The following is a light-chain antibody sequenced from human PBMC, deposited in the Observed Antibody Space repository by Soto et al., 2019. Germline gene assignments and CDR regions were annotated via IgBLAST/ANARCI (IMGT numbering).Light chain of an antibody. V-gene: IGLV1-44*01. J-gene: IGLJ1*01. CDR2: SNN. CDR1: SSNIGSST. Sequence: QSVVTQPPSASLTPGQRVTISCSGSSSNIGSSTVSWYQQVPGTAPKLLIYSNNQRPSGVPDRFSGSKSGTSASLATSGLQSEDEADYYCAAWDDSLNALVFGTGTKVTV. CDR3: AAWDDSLNALV.